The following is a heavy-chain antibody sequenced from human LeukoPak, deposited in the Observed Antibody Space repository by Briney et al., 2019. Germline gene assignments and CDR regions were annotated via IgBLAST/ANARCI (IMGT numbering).Heavy chain of an antibody. Sequence: SETVSLTCTATGYSFSGYYWAWIRQPPGKGLEWMGEINHGGSTNYNPSLKGRVTVSADTSKNQFSLRLTSVTAADTAVYYCARGLGITGATRHFDYWGQGALVTVSS. V-gene: IGHV4-34*01. J-gene: IGHJ4*02. CDR3: ARGLGITGATRHFDY. CDR1: GYSFSGYY. D-gene: IGHD1-7*01. CDR2: INHGGST.